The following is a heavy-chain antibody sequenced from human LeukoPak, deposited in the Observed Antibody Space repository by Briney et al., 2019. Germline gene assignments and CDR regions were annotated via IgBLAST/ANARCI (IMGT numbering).Heavy chain of an antibody. CDR3: ASTYYYDSSGYYSDAFDI. CDR2: IYPGDSDT. CDR1: GYSFTSYW. J-gene: IGHJ3*02. Sequence: GESLKISCKGSGYSFTSYWIGWVRQMPGKGLEWMGIIYPGDSDTRYSPSFQGQVTISADKSISTAYLQWSSLKASDTAMYYCASTYYYDSSGYYSDAFDIWGQGTKVTVSS. D-gene: IGHD3-22*01. V-gene: IGHV5-51*01.